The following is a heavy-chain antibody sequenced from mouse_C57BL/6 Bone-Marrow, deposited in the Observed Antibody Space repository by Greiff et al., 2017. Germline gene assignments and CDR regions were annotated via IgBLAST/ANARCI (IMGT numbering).Heavy chain of an antibody. Sequence: VQLQQSGAELVRPGTSVKMSCKASGYTFTNYWIGWAKQRPGHGLEWIGDIYPGGGYTNYNEKFKGKATLTADKSSSTAYMQFSSLTSEDSAIYYCERIYYGKGYAMDYWGQGTSVTVSS. CDR3: ERIYYGKGYAMDY. D-gene: IGHD2-1*01. CDR1: GYTFTNYW. V-gene: IGHV1-63*01. J-gene: IGHJ4*01. CDR2: IYPGGGYT.